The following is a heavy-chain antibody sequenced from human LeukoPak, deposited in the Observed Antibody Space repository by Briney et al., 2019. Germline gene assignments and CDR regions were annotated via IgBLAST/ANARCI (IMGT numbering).Heavy chain of an antibody. V-gene: IGHV4-4*09. Sequence: PETLSLTCTVSGGSISSYYWSWIRQPPGKGLEWIGYIYTSGSTNYNPSLKSRVTISVDTSKNQFSLKLSSVTAADTAVYYCVGGYYYDSSGYPSHFDYWGQGTLITVSS. J-gene: IGHJ4*02. CDR1: GGSISSYY. CDR3: VGGYYYDSSGYPSHFDY. D-gene: IGHD3-22*01. CDR2: IYTSGST.